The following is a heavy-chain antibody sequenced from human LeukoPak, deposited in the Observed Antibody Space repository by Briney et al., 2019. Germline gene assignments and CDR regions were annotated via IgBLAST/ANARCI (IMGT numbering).Heavy chain of an antibody. CDR3: AKDRWRNSWLDS. D-gene: IGHD3-16*02. Sequence: GGSLRLSCAASGFTFSSYDMDWVRQAPGKGLEWVAVVSYDGSNKYYANSVKGRFTISRDNSKNTLYLQMNSLRVGDTAVYYCAKDRWRNSWLDSWGQGTLVTVSS. CDR1: GFTFSSYD. J-gene: IGHJ5*01. V-gene: IGHV3-30*18. CDR2: VSYDGSNK.